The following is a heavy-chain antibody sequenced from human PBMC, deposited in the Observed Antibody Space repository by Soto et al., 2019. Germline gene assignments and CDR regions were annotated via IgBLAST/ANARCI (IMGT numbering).Heavy chain of an antibody. CDR2: LSYDGSDT. CDR1: GFPFRDYA. Sequence: SLRLSCAASGFPFRDYAFSWVRQPPGKGLEWVAVLSYDGSDTSYGDSVKGRFTISRDNAKNMLYLDLTTLRADDTGVYYCARGQLVNPGYYYALDIWGQGTAVTVSS. V-gene: IGHV3-33*01. CDR3: ARGQLVNPGYYYALDI. J-gene: IGHJ6*02. D-gene: IGHD3-10*01.